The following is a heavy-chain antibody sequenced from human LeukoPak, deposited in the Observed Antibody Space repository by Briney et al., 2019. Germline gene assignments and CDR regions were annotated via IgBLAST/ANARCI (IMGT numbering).Heavy chain of an antibody. CDR3: ARDRGGGYANYYGMDV. CDR1: GFTFSSYA. Sequence: GRSLRLSCAASGFTFSSYAMHWVRQAPGKGLEWVAVISYDGSKTYYGDSVKGRFTISRDNSKKMLYLETNSLRPEDAAVYYCARDRGGGYANYYGMDVWGRGTTVTVAS. D-gene: IGHD5-12*01. J-gene: IGHJ6*02. CDR2: ISYDGSKT. V-gene: IGHV3-30-3*01.